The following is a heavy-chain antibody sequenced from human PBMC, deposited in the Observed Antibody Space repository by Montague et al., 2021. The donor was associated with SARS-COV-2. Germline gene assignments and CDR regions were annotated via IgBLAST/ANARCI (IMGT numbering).Heavy chain of an antibody. V-gene: IGHV4-34*01. J-gene: IGHJ6*02. Sequence: SETLSLTCAVYGGSFSGYYWSWIRQPPGKGLEWIGEISHSGSTNYNPSLKSRVTISIDTSKNQFSLKLGSVTAADTAVYYCARFAYRLFCIASYYGMDVWGQGTTVTVSS. CDR1: GGSFSGYY. CDR2: ISHSGST. D-gene: IGHD1-14*01. CDR3: ARFAYRLFCIASYYGMDV.